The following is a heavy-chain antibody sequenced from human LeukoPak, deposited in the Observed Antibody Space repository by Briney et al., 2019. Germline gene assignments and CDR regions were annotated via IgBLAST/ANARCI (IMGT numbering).Heavy chain of an antibody. CDR2: IYSTGTT. Sequence: SETLSLTCTVSGGSMNQYYWSWIRQPAGKGLEWIGRIYSTGTTYYKPSLKSRVTMSVDTSKNQFSLKLSSVTAADTAVYYCARERHGHPFDSWGQGTLVTVSS. V-gene: IGHV4-4*07. J-gene: IGHJ4*02. CDR3: ARERHGHPFDS. CDR1: GGSMNQYY.